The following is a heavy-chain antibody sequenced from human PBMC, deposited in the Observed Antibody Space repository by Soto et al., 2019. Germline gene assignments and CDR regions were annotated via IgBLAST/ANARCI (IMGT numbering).Heavy chain of an antibody. Sequence: PSETLSLTCAVSGGSISSSNWWSWVRQPPGKGLEWIGEIYHSGSTNYNPSLKSRVTISVDKSKNQFSLKLSSVTAADTAVYYCATCSELLSACFDYWGQGTLVTVSS. J-gene: IGHJ4*02. CDR1: GGSISSSNW. CDR2: IYHSGST. CDR3: ATCSELLSACFDY. D-gene: IGHD1-26*01. V-gene: IGHV4-4*02.